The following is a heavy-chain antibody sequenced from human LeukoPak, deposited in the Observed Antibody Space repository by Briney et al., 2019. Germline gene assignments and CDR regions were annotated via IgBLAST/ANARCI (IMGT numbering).Heavy chain of an antibody. V-gene: IGHV1-2*02. D-gene: IGHD3-10*01. CDR2: INPNSGGT. J-gene: IGHJ4*02. CDR3: ARGAVGGVRGVTDY. Sequence: GASVKVSCKASGYTFTGYYMHWVRQAPGQGLEWMGWINPNSGGTNHAQKFQGRVTMTRDTSISTAYMELSRLRSDDTAVYYCARGAVGGVRGVTDYWGQGTLVTVSS. CDR1: GYTFTGYY.